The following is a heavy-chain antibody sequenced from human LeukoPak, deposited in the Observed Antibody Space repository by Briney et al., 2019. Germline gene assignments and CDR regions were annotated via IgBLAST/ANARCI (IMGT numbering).Heavy chain of an antibody. Sequence: SETLSLTCAVYGGSFSGYYWSWIRQPPGEGLEWIGEINHSGSTNYNPSLKSRVTISVDTSKNQFSLKLSSVTAADTAVYYCARPGPNWFDPWGQGTLATVSS. D-gene: IGHD7-27*01. V-gene: IGHV4-34*01. CDR2: INHSGST. CDR3: ARPGPNWFDP. CDR1: GGSFSGYY. J-gene: IGHJ5*02.